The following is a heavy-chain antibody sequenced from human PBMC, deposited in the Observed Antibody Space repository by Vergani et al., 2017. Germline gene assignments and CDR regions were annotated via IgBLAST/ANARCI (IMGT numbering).Heavy chain of an antibody. CDR1: GFTFDDYA. V-gene: IGHV3-9*01. J-gene: IGHJ4*02. D-gene: IGHD3-10*01. Sequence: EVQLVESGGGLVQPGRSLRLSCAASGFTFDDYAMHWVRQAPGKGLEWVSGISWNSGNIGYADSVKGRFTISRDNAKNSLYLQMNSLRAEDTAVYHCARVRSSAGRVRAFDYWGQGTLVTVSS. CDR2: ISWNSGNI. CDR3: ARVRSSAGRVRAFDY.